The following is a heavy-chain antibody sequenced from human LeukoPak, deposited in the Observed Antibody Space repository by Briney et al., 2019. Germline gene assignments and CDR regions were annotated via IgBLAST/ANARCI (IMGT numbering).Heavy chain of an antibody. J-gene: IGHJ6*03. CDR1: GYTFTGYY. V-gene: IGHV1-18*04. CDR2: ISAYNGNT. CDR3: ARYRVGDYYYYYMDV. Sequence: ASVKVSCKASGYTFTGYYMHWVRQAPGRGLEWMGWISAYNGNTNYAQKLQGRVTMTTDTSTSTAYMELRSLRSDDTAVYYCARYRVGDYYYYYMDVWGKGTTVTVPS.